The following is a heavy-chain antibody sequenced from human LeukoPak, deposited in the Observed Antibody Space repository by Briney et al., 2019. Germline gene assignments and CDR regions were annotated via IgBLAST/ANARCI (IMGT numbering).Heavy chain of an antibody. CDR2: IIPILGKA. J-gene: IGHJ1*01. V-gene: IGHV1-69*10. CDR1: GGIFSSYA. Sequence: GASVKVSCKASGGIFSSYAFSWVRQAPGQGLEWMGGIIPILGKASYAQKFQGRVTITADESTSTAYMELSSLRSEVTAVYYCATGDSIAVAVEYFHHWSQGTLVTVSS. D-gene: IGHD6-19*01. CDR3: ATGDSIAVAVEYFHH.